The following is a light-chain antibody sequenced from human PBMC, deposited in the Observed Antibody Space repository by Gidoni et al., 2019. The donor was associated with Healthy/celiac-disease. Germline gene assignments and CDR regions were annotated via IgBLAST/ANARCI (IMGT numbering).Light chain of an antibody. CDR1: SSTIGAGYD. CDR3: QSYDRSLSGSRDVV. Sequence: QSVLTQPPSVSAAPGPMLTISCTGSSSTIGAGYDVHWYQQLPGTAPKLLIYGNSNRPSGVPDRCSGSKSGTSASLAITGLQAEDEADYYCQSYDRSLSGSRDVVFGGGTKLTVL. CDR2: GNS. J-gene: IGLJ2*01. V-gene: IGLV1-40*01.